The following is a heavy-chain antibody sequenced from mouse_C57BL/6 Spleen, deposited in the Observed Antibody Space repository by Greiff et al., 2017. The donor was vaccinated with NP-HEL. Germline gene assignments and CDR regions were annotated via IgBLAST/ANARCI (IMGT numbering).Heavy chain of an antibody. V-gene: IGHV1-4*01. D-gene: IGHD4-1*01. Sequence: VQLQQSGAELARPGASVKMSCKASGYTFTSYTMHWVKQRPGQGLEWIGYINPSSGYTKYNQKFKDKATLTADKSSSTAYMQLSSLTSEDSAVYYCARWNWDRYFDVWGTGTTVAVSS. CDR1: GYTFTSYT. CDR2: INPSSGYT. CDR3: ARWNWDRYFDV. J-gene: IGHJ1*03.